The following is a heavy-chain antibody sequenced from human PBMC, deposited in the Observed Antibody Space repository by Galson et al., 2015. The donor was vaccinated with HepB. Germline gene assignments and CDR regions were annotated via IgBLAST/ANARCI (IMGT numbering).Heavy chain of an antibody. CDR1: GFTFSTYA. V-gene: IGHV3-30-3*01. Sequence: SLRLSCAASGFTFSTYAMHWVRQAPGKGLEWVAVVSNDGINKYYAHSVKGRVTISRDNSKNTLYLHMNSLGVEDTAVYYCARDLWESTAALSYYYNGMDVWGQGTTVTVFS. CDR3: ARDLWESTAALSYYYNGMDV. CDR2: VSNDGINK. D-gene: IGHD6-6*01. J-gene: IGHJ6*02.